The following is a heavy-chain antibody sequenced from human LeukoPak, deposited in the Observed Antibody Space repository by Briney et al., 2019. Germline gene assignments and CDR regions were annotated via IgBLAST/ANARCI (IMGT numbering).Heavy chain of an antibody. D-gene: IGHD6-13*01. J-gene: IGHJ4*02. CDR3: AREGIAAAGIALVDY. CDR2: IYYSGST. Sequence: PSETLSLTCTVSGGSISSYYWSWIRQPPGKGLEWIGYIYYSGSTNYNPSLKSRVTISVDTSKNQFSLKLNSVTAADTAVYYCAREGIAAAGIALVDYWGQGTLVTVSS. CDR1: GGSISSYY. V-gene: IGHV4-59*12.